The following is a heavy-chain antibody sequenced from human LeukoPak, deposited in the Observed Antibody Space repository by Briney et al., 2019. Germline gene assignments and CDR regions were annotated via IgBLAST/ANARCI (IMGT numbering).Heavy chain of an antibody. CDR3: ARVASGYSSGWYQRVGFSDAFDI. J-gene: IGHJ3*02. CDR2: INAGNGNT. V-gene: IGHV1-3*01. Sequence: ASVKVSCKASGYTFTSYAMHWVRQAPGQRLEWMGWINAGNGNTKYSQKFQGRVTITRDTSASTAYMELSSLRSEDTAVYYCARVASGYSSGWYQRVGFSDAFDIWGQGTMVTVSS. D-gene: IGHD6-19*01. CDR1: GYTFTSYA.